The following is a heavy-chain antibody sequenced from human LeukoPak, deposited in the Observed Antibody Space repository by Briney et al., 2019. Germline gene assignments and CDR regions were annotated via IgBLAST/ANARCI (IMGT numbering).Heavy chain of an antibody. Sequence: GGSLRLSCAASGFSFSGYFMTWVRQAPGKGLEWIAFISSDGNSKYYADSVRGRFTISRDNAKNSLYLQMNSLRAEDTAVYYCARETRWDFDYWGQGALVSVSS. CDR3: ARETRWDFDY. J-gene: IGHJ4*02. CDR2: ISSDGNSK. CDR1: GFSFSGYF. V-gene: IGHV3-11*04. D-gene: IGHD5-24*01.